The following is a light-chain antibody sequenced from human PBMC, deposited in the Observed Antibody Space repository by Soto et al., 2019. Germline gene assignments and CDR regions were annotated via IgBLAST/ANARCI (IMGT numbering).Light chain of an antibody. V-gene: IGLV2-14*01. CDR1: SSDVGVYNY. Sequence: QSALTQPTSVSGSPGQSIAISCTGTSSDVGVYNYVSWYQQHPGKAPKLMIHDVTNRPSGVSNRFSGSKSGNTASLTISGLQTEDEADYYCSSYTSSDTYVFGTGTKLTVL. J-gene: IGLJ1*01. CDR3: SSYTSSDTYV. CDR2: DVT.